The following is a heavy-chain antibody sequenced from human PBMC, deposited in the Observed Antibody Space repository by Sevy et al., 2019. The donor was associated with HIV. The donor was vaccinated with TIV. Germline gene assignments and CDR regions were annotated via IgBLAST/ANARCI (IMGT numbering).Heavy chain of an antibody. D-gene: IGHD2-2*01. Sequence: GGSLRLSCAASGFTFSSYAMHWVRQAPGKGLEWVAVISYDGSNKYYANSVKGRFTISRDNSENTLYLQMNSLRAEDTAVYDCARDRLPPGPAYYYYGMDVWGQGTTVTVSS. J-gene: IGHJ6*02. V-gene: IGHV3-30-3*01. CDR3: ARDRLPPGPAYYYYGMDV. CDR1: GFTFSSYA. CDR2: ISYDGSNK.